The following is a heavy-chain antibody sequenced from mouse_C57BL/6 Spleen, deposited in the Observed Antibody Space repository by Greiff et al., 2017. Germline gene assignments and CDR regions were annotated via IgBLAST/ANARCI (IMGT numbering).Heavy chain of an antibody. V-gene: IGHV1-76*01. J-gene: IGHJ2*01. CDR1: GYTFTDYY. D-gene: IGHD1-1*01. Sequence: VQLQQSGAELVRPGASVKLSCKASGYTFTDYYINWVKQRPGQGLEWIARIYPGSGNTYYNEKFKGKDTLTAEKSSSTAYMQLSSLTSEDSAVYFCARGGFITTVPFDYWGQGTTLTVSA. CDR2: IYPGSGNT. CDR3: ARGGFITTVPFDY.